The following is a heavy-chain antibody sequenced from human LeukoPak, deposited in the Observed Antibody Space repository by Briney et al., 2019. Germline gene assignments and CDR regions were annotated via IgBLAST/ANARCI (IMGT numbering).Heavy chain of an antibody. V-gene: IGHV1-18*01. CDR3: ARVARWLQPESDFDY. CDR1: GYTFTSYG. Sequence: ASVKVSCKASGYTFTSYGISWARQAPGQGLEWMGWISAYNGNTNYAQKLQGRVTMTTDTSTSTAYMELRSLRSDDTAVYYCARVARWLQPESDFDYWGQGTLVTVSS. J-gene: IGHJ4*02. CDR2: ISAYNGNT. D-gene: IGHD5-24*01.